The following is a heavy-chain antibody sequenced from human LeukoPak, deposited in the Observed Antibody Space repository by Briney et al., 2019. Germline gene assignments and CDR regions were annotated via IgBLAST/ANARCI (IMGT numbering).Heavy chain of an antibody. CDR2: IRYDGSNK. V-gene: IGHV3-30*02. Sequence: GGSLRLSCAASGFTFSSYGMHWVRQAPGKGLEWVAFIRYDGSNKYYADSVKGRFTISRDNSKNTLYLQMNSLRAEDTAVYYCAKDYCSSTSCPSKGYFQHWGQGTLVTVSS. CDR3: AKDYCSSTSCPSKGYFQH. CDR1: GFTFSSYG. J-gene: IGHJ1*01. D-gene: IGHD2-2*01.